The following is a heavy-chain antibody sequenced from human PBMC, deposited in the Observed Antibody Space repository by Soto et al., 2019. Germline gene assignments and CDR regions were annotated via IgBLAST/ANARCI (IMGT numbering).Heavy chain of an antibody. D-gene: IGHD1-1*01. Sequence: PGGSLRLSCAASGFTFSSYAIHWVRQAPGRGLEWVAVISYDGSNKYYADSVKGRFTISRDNSKNTLYLQMNSLRAEDTAVYYCARAPMEYYYGMDVWGQGTTVTVSS. CDR3: ARAPMEYYYGMDV. J-gene: IGHJ6*02. V-gene: IGHV3-30-3*01. CDR1: GFTFSSYA. CDR2: ISYDGSNK.